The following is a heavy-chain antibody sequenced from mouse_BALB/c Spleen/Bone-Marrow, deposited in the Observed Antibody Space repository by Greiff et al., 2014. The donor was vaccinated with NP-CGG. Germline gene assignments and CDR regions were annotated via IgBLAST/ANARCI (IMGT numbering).Heavy chain of an antibody. J-gene: IGHJ2*01. CDR2: INPNNGGT. D-gene: IGHD2-14*01. Sequence: RVESGPSVKISCKTSGYTFTEYTMHWVKQSHGKSLEWIGSINPNNGGTSYNQKFKGKATLTVDKSSSTAYMELRSLTSEDSAVYYCARRGGYDYWGQGTTLTVSS. CDR3: ARRGGYDY. CDR1: GYTFTEYT. V-gene: IGHV1-22*01.